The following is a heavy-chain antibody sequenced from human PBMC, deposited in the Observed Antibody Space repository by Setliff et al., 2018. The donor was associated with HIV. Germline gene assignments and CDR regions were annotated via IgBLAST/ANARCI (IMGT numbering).Heavy chain of an antibody. J-gene: IGHJ4*02. CDR2: ISSSGTTT. D-gene: IGHD3-9*01. V-gene: IGHV3-11*04. CDR3: AKTSNTGYLFCSDY. Sequence: GGSLRLSCAGSDSGDSGFIFSDYFMTWVRQAPGKGLEWLCYISSSGTTTYYGDSVKGRFTISRDNAKNPVHLQMNSLRVEDTAVYYCAKTSNTGYLFCSDYWGQGTLVTVSS. CDR1: GFIFSDYF.